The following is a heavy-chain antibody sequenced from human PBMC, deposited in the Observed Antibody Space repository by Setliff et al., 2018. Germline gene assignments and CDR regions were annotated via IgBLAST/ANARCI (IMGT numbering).Heavy chain of an antibody. CDR1: GYSISSGYY. J-gene: IGHJ5*02. Sequence: SETLSLTCAVSGYSISSGYYWGWIRQPPGKGLEWIGSIYHSGSTYYNPSLKSRVTISVDTSKNQISLKVKSVTAADTAVYYCARDVVAAFGWFDPWGQGTLVTVSS. D-gene: IGHD2-15*01. CDR2: IYHSGST. V-gene: IGHV4-38-2*02. CDR3: ARDVVAAFGWFDP.